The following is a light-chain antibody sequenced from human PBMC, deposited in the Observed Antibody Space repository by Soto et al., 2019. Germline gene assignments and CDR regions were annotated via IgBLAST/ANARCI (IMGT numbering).Light chain of an antibody. J-gene: IGLJ3*02. Sequence: QSALTQPASVSGSPGQSITISCTGTSSDIGSYNYVSWYQKHPGKAPKVMIYGVNNRPSGVSNRFSGSKSGNTASLTISGLQAEDEADYYCSSYTTISTWVFGGGTKVTVL. CDR3: SSYTTISTWV. CDR1: SSDIGSYNY. V-gene: IGLV2-14*01. CDR2: GVN.